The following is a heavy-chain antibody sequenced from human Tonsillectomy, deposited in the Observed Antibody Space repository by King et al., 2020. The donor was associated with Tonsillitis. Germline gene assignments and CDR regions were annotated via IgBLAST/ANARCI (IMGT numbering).Heavy chain of an antibody. CDR1: GGSISSTHW. Sequence: VQLQESGPGLVNPSGTLSLTCAVSGGSISSTHWWSWVRQPPGKGLEWIGEIYRSGDTNYNPSLKSRVTISVDKSKNQFSLKVRSMTAADTAVYYCARVGYSCSLDYWGQGTLVTVSS. CDR2: IYRSGDT. CDR3: ARVGYSCSLDY. V-gene: IGHV4-4*02. D-gene: IGHD5-12*01. J-gene: IGHJ4*02.